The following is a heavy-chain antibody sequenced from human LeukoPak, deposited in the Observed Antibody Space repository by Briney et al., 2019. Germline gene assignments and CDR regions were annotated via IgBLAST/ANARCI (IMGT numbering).Heavy chain of an antibody. CDR3: ARRSVSIAARLTFDI. Sequence: GASVKVSCKASGYTFTSYGISWVRQAPGQGLEWMGWISAYNGNTNYAQKLQGRVTMTTDTSTSTAYMELRSLRSDDTAVHYCARRSVSIAARLTFDIWGQGTMVTVSS. CDR1: GYTFTSYG. V-gene: IGHV1-18*01. CDR2: ISAYNGNT. D-gene: IGHD6-6*01. J-gene: IGHJ3*02.